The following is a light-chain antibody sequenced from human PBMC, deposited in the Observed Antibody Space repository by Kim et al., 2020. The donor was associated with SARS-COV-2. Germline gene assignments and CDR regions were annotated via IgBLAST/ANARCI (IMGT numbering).Light chain of an antibody. CDR3: QQYDSHPYT. V-gene: IGKV1-5*03. J-gene: IGKJ2*01. CDR1: QSVSSW. CDR2: KAS. Sequence: DIQMTQSPSTLSASVGDRVTITCRASQSVSSWLAWYQPKPGKAPKLLIYKASTLEGGVPSRFSGRGSGTEFTLTINSLQPDDFATYSCQQYDSHPYTFGQGTKLEI.